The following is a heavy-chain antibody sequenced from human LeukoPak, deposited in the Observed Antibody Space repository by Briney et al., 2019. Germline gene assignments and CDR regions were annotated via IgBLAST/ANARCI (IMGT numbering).Heavy chain of an antibody. CDR3: ARDSSN. V-gene: IGHV3-7*03. Sequence: GGSLRLSCAAFGFTFSSYWMSWVRQAPGKGLEWVANIKQDGSEKYYVDSVKGRFTISRDNAKNSLYLQMNSLRAEDTAVYYCARDSSNWGQGTLVTVSS. CDR1: GFTFSSYW. J-gene: IGHJ4*02. CDR2: IKQDGSEK.